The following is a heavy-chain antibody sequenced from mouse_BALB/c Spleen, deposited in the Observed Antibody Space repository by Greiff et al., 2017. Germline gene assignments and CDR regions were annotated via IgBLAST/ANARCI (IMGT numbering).Heavy chain of an antibody. V-gene: IGHV1-63*02. D-gene: IGHD3-1*01. CDR3: ARGKLGRTMDY. CDR1: GYTFTNYW. Sequence: QVQLKESGAELVRPGTSVKLSCKASGYTFTNYWLGWVKQRPGHGLEWIGDIYPGGGYTNYNEKFKGKATLTADTSSSTAYMQLSSLTSEDSAVYVCARGKLGRTMDYWGQGTSVTVSS. J-gene: IGHJ4*01. CDR2: IYPGGGYT.